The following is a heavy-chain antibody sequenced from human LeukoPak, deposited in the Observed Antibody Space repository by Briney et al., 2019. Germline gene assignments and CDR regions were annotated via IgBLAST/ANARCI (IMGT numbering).Heavy chain of an antibody. J-gene: IGHJ4*02. D-gene: IGHD6-6*01. CDR2: IIPIFGTA. CDR1: GGTFISYA. CDR3: AIARSSSSPLPLDY. Sequence: ASVKVSCKASGGTFISYAISWVRQAPGQGLEWMGGIIPIFGTANYAQKFQGRVTITADESTSTAYMELSSLRSEDTAVYYCAIARSSSSPLPLDYWGQGTLVTVSS. V-gene: IGHV1-69*13.